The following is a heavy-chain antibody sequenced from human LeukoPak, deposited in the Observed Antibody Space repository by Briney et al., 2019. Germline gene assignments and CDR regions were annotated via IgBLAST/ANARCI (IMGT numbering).Heavy chain of an antibody. CDR3: GREVRGVSSTYLDY. J-gene: IGHJ4*02. CDR1: GFTVSSNY. Sequence: GGSLRLSCAASGFTVSSNYMSWVRQAPGKGLEWVSVIYSGGSTYYADSVKGRFTISRDNAKNSLYLQMNSLRAEDTAVYYCGREVRGVSSTYLDYWGQGTLVTVSS. V-gene: IGHV3-53*01. D-gene: IGHD3-10*01. CDR2: IYSGGST.